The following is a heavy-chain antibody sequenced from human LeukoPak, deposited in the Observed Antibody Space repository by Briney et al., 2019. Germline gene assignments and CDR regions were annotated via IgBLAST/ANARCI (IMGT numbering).Heavy chain of an antibody. V-gene: IGHV3-23*01. Sequence: GGSLRLSCAASGFTFSSYAMSWVRQAPGKGLEWVSAISGSGGSTYYADSVKGRFTISRDNAKNSLYLQMNSLRAEDTAVYYCARDGVGRFLEWLPYYMDVWGKGTTVTVSS. J-gene: IGHJ6*03. CDR3: ARDGVGRFLEWLPYYMDV. CDR2: ISGSGGST. D-gene: IGHD3-3*01. CDR1: GFTFSSYA.